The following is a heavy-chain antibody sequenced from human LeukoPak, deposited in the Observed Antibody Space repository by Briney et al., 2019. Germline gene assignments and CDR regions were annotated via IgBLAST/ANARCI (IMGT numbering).Heavy chain of an antibody. CDR3: TREVATVVHWFDP. CDR1: GFSFGDYG. V-gene: IGHV3-49*04. J-gene: IGHJ5*02. Sequence: GGSLRLSCTGSGFSFGDYGLTWVRHAPGKALEGVGFIRGKLNGEITKYASSVKGRFSISRDDSKSVAYLHRGSLKTDDTAVYYCTREVATVVHWFDPWGRGTLVTVSS. D-gene: IGHD5-12*01. CDR2: IRGKLNGEIT.